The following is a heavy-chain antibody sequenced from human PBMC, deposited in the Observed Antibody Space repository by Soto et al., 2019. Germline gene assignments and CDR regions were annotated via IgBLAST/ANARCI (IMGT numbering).Heavy chain of an antibody. CDR1: GYTFTGYY. V-gene: IGHV1-2*04. J-gene: IGHJ6*02. D-gene: IGHD6-19*01. CDR3: ARAAAVAGPEIYHYYGMDV. Sequence: QVQLVQSGAEVKKPGASVKVSCKASGYTFTGYYMHWVRQAPGQGLEWMGWINPNSGGTNYAQKFQGWVTMTRDTSISTAYMELSRLRSDDTAVYYCARAAAVAGPEIYHYYGMDVWGQGTTVTVSS. CDR2: INPNSGGT.